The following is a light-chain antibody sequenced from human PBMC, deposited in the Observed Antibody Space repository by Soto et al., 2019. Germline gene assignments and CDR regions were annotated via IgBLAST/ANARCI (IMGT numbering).Light chain of an antibody. CDR1: SSDIGRYA. CDR2: GNN. CDR3: STWDDSLNGRLV. V-gene: IGLV1-44*01. J-gene: IGLJ2*01. Sequence: QSVLAQPPSSSGSPGQRVTISCSGSSSDIGRYAVNWYQLLPGMAPKLLIYGNNQRPSGVPDRFSGSKSGTSASLAISGLQSEDEAEYYCSTWDDSLNGRLVFGGGTQLTVL.